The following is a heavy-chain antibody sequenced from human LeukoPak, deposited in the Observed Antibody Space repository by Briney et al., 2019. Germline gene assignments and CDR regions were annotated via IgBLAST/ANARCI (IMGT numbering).Heavy chain of an antibody. J-gene: IGHJ6*02. CDR2: IWYDGSKK. D-gene: IGHD4-17*01. CDR3: AKPLSNDYGDNYYYGMDV. Sequence: GGSLRLSCAASGFNFSSDGMHWVRQAPGKGLEWVAVIWYDGSKKYYADSVKGRFTISRDNAKNSLYLQMNSLRAEDTAVYYCAKPLSNDYGDNYYYGMDVWGQGTTVTVSS. V-gene: IGHV3-33*03. CDR1: GFNFSSDG.